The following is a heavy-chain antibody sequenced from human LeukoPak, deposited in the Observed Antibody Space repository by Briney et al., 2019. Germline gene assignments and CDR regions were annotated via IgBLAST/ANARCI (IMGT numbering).Heavy chain of an antibody. CDR3: ARDHLSSSTGYFDY. J-gene: IGHJ4*02. Sequence: PGGSLRLSCAASGFTFSSYGMHWVRQAPGKGLEWVAVIRYDGSNKYYADSVKGRFTISRDNSKNTLYLQMNSLRAEDTAVYYCARDHLSSSTGYFDYWGQGTLVTVSS. V-gene: IGHV3-33*01. D-gene: IGHD6-13*01. CDR1: GFTFSSYG. CDR2: IRYDGSNK.